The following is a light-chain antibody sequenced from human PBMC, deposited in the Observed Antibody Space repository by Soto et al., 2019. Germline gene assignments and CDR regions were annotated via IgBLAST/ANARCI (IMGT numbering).Light chain of an antibody. V-gene: IGKV1-39*01. CDR1: QTISNY. CDR2: AAS. CDR3: QQCYSSPLT. Sequence: DIQLTQSPSSLSASLGDRVSMXLRASQTISNYLNWYQQQPGKAPKLLIYAASSLQSGVPSRFSGSGSGTDFTLTISSLQPEDFATYYCQQCYSSPLTFGGGTKVDIK. J-gene: IGKJ4*01.